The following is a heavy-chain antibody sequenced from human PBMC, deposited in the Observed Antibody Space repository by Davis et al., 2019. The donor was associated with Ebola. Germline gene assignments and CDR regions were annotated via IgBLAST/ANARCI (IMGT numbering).Heavy chain of an antibody. Sequence: MPSETLSLTCTVSGGSISSYYWSWIRQPPGKGLEWIGYIYYSGSTNYNPSLKSRVTISVDTSKNQFSLKLSSVTAADTAGYYCARRGYDFHRWFDPWGQGTLVTVSS. CDR2: IYYSGST. V-gene: IGHV4-59*08. CDR1: GGSISSYY. J-gene: IGHJ5*02. CDR3: ARRGYDFHRWFDP. D-gene: IGHD3-3*01.